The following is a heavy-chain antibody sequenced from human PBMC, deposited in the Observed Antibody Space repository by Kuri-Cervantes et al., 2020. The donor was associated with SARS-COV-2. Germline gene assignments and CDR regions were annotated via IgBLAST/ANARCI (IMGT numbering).Heavy chain of an antibody. CDR3: ARLGRYCSSTSCYPNWFDP. CDR1: GYSISSGYY. J-gene: IGHJ5*02. CDR2: IYHSGST. V-gene: IGHV4-38-2*02. D-gene: IGHD2-2*01. Sequence: GSLRLSCTVSGYSISSGYYWGWIRQPPGKGLEWIGSIYHSGSTYYNPSLKSRVTISVDTSKNQFSLKLSSVTAADTAVYYCARLGRYCSSTSCYPNWFDPWGQGTLVTVSS.